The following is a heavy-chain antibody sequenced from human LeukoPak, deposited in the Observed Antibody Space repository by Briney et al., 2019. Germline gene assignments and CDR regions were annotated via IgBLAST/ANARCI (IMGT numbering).Heavy chain of an antibody. CDR1: RFTFSSYT. CDR3: MRGSYGDYEY. CDR2: IDPSSTYI. J-gene: IGHJ4*02. D-gene: IGHD4-17*01. V-gene: IGHV3-21*01. Sequence: PGGSLRLSCSASRFTFSSYTMNWVRQAPGKGLEWVSSIDPSSTYIYYADSVKGRFTISRDNAQNSLYLQMNSLRAEDTAVYYCMRGSYGDYEYWGQGTLVTVSS.